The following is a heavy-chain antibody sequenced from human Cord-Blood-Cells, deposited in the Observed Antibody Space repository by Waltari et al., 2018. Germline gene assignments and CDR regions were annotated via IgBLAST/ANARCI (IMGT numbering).Heavy chain of an antibody. J-gene: IGHJ5*02. CDR1: GYTFTSYD. CDR2: MNPNSGNT. CDR3: VRRGAAAGNWFDP. Sequence: QVQLVQSGAEVKKPGASVKVSCKASGYTFTSYDITWVRQATGQGLEWMGWMNPNSGNTGYAQKFQGRVTITRNTSISTAYMELSSLRSEDTAVYYCVRRGAAAGNWFDPWGQGTLVTVSS. V-gene: IGHV1-8*03. D-gene: IGHD6-13*01.